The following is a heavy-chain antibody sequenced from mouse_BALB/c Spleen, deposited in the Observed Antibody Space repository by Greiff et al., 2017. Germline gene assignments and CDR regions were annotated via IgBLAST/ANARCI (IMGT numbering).Heavy chain of an antibody. Sequence: LQQPGSELVRPGASVKLSCKASGYTFTSYWMHWVKQRHGQGLEWIGNIYPGSGSTNYDEKFKSKGTLTVDTSSSTAYMHLSSLTSEDSAVYYCTTGYYFDYWGQGTTLTVSS. CDR3: TTGYYFDY. J-gene: IGHJ2*01. CDR1: GYTFTSYW. CDR2: IYPGSGST. V-gene: IGHV1S22*01. D-gene: IGHD4-1*01.